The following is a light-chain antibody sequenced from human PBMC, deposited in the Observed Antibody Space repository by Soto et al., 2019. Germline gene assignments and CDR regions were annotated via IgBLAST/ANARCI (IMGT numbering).Light chain of an antibody. Sequence: QSVLTQPPSASGSPGQSVTISCTGTSGDVGGYNYVSWYQQHPGKAPKLMIYEVTKRPSGVPDRFSGSKSGNTASLTVSGLQAEDEADYYCGSYAGSPYVFGCGTKLTVL. CDR2: EVT. CDR1: SGDVGGYNY. V-gene: IGLV2-8*01. CDR3: GSYAGSPYV. J-gene: IGLJ1*01.